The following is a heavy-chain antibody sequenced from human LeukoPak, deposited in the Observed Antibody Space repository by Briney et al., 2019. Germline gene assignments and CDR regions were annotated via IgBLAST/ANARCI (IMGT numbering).Heavy chain of an antibody. CDR1: GFTVSSNY. D-gene: IGHD3-22*01. V-gene: IGHV3-53*01. CDR2: IYSGGST. CDR3: ARDPGRKDAYYYDSSGRGYAFDI. J-gene: IGHJ3*02. Sequence: PGGSLRLSCAASGFTVSSNYMSWVRQAPGKGLEWVSVIYSGGSTYYADSVKGRFTISRDNSKNTLYLQMNSLRAEDTAVYYCARDPGRKDAYYYDSSGRGYAFDIWGQGTMVTVSS.